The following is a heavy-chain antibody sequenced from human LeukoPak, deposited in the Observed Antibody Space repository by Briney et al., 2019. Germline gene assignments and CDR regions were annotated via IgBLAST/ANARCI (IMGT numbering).Heavy chain of an antibody. CDR2: INPNSGGT. Sequence: ASVKVSCKASGYTLTGYYMHWVRQAPGQGLEWMGWINPNSGGTNYAQKFQGRVTMTRDTSISTAYMELSRLRSDDTAVYYCARTGGYCSSTSCSPFDYWGQGTLVTVSS. J-gene: IGHJ4*02. CDR3: ARTGGYCSSTSCSPFDY. D-gene: IGHD2-2*01. V-gene: IGHV1-2*02. CDR1: GYTLTGYY.